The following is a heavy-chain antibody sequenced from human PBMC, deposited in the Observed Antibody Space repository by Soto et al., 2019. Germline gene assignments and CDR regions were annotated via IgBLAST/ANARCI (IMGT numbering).Heavy chain of an antibody. D-gene: IGHD3-22*01. Sequence: QVQLVQSGAEVKKPGSSVKVSCKASGGTFSSYAISWVRQAPGQGLEWMGGIIPIFGTANYAQKFKGSVTIXXDXAXNTANMERSSLRSEDTAVYYCARGRITMIVGDAFGIWGQGTMVTVSS. CDR2: IIPIFGTA. V-gene: IGHV1-69*12. CDR1: GGTFSSYA. J-gene: IGHJ3*02. CDR3: ARGRITMIVGDAFGI.